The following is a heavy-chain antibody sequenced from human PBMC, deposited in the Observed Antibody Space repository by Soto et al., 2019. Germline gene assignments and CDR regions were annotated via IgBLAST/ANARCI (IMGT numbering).Heavy chain of an antibody. CDR2: ISGSGGST. J-gene: IGHJ4*02. CDR1: GFAFSNYA. CDR3: AKGQSGSLAPIDY. Sequence: PGGSMRLSCAASGFAFSNYAVSWVRQAPGKGLEWVSTISGSGGSTYYADSVKGRFTISRDNSKNTLYLQMNSLRAEDTAVYYSAKGQSGSLAPIDYWGQGTLVTVS. V-gene: IGHV3-23*01. D-gene: IGHD1-26*01.